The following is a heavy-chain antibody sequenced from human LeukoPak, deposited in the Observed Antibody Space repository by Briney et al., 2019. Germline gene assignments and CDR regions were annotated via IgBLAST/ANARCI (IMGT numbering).Heavy chain of an antibody. J-gene: IGHJ3*02. CDR2: IYFTGST. CDR1: GDSISSSSYF. D-gene: IGHD3-3*01. V-gene: IGHV4-39*01. CDR3: ASGTIFGVVSFAFDI. Sequence: SETLSLTCTVSGDSISSSSYFWGWIRQSPGKGLEWIGNIYFTGSTYDNPSLRSRVTISVDTSKNQFSLKLSSVTAADTAVYYCASGTIFGVVSFAFDIWGQGTMVTVSS.